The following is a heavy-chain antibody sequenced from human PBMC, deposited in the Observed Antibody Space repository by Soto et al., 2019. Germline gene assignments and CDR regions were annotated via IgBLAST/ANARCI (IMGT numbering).Heavy chain of an antibody. Sequence: QITLKEYGPTMVKPTQTLTLTCTFSGFSLSTYGVVVNWIRQTPGEALEWLALISWDDDKRYSSSLKDRLTIMEDSSKNQVVLIMTNTDHADTGTYFCAHSQRLVVSYYDTGLDVWGQGTAVTVSS. CDR3: AHSQRLVVSYYDTGLDV. V-gene: IGHV2-5*02. CDR2: ISWDDDK. CDR1: GFSLSTYGVV. J-gene: IGHJ6*02. D-gene: IGHD3-22*01.